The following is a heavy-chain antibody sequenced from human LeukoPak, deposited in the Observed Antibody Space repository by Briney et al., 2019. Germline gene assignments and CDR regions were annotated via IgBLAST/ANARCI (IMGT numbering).Heavy chain of an antibody. V-gene: IGHV3-48*03. CDR1: GFTFSSYE. J-gene: IGHJ6*04. D-gene: IGHD3-10*02. CDR3: AELGITMIGGV. Sequence: GGSLRLSCAASGFTFSSYEMNRVRQAPGKGLEWVSYISSSGSTIYYADSVKGRFTISRDNSKNTLYLQMNSLRAEDTAVYYCAELGITMIGGVWGKGTTVTISS. CDR2: ISSSGSTI.